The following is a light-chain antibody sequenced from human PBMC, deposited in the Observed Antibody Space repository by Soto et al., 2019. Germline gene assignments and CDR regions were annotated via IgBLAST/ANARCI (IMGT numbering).Light chain of an antibody. J-gene: IGLJ1*01. CDR2: QDS. Sequence: SYELTQPPSVSVSPGQTASITCSGDKLGDKYACWYQQKPGQSPVLVIDQDSKRPSGIPERFSGSNSGNTDTLTISGTQAMDEADYYCQAWDSSSYVFGTGTKLTVL. V-gene: IGLV3-1*01. CDR1: KLGDKY. CDR3: QAWDSSSYV.